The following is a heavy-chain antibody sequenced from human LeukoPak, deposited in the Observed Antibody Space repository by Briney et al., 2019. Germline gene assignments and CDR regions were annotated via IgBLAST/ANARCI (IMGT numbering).Heavy chain of an antibody. CDR2: IIPIFDTT. D-gene: IGHD3-3*01. Sequence: GASVKVSCKASGGTFSSYSISWVRQAPGQGLEWMGRIIPIFDTTNYAQKFQDRVTITTDESTSTAYMELSSLRSVDTAVYYCAASFGVVIIALDYWGQGTLVTVSS. V-gene: IGHV1-69*05. CDR1: GGTFSSYS. J-gene: IGHJ4*02. CDR3: AASFGVVIIALDY.